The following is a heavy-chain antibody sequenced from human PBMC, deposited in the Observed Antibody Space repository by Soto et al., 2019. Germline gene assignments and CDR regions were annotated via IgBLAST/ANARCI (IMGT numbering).Heavy chain of an antibody. CDR3: AREGGYVDY. Sequence: SETLSLTCTVSGGPIRSSSHYWGWIRQSPGTGLEWIGSIDESGDSYYNPSLKSRVTIHVDTSKNQFSLKLMSVTGADSAIYYCAREGGYVDYWGQGTLVTVSS. D-gene: IGHD1-1*01. J-gene: IGHJ4*02. CDR2: IDESGDS. CDR1: GGPIRSSSHY. V-gene: IGHV4-39*02.